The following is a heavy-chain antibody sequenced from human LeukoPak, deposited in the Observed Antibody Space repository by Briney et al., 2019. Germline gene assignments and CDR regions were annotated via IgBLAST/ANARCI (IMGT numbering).Heavy chain of an antibody. Sequence: EASVKVSCKASGYTFTGYYMHWVRQAHGQGLEWMGGFDPETVETIYAQKFQGRVTMTEDTSTDTAYMDLSSLRSEDTAVYYCATVRYYDTPGDSDYLDYWGQGTLVTVSS. V-gene: IGHV1-24*01. CDR1: GYTFTGYY. J-gene: IGHJ4*02. CDR2: FDPETVET. CDR3: ATVRYYDTPGDSDYLDY. D-gene: IGHD3-22*01.